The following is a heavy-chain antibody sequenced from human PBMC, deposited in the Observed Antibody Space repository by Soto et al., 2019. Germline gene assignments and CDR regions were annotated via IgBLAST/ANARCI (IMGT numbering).Heavy chain of an antibody. D-gene: IGHD5-12*01. J-gene: IGHJ6*02. CDR3: ARGGVIVATIGDYYYGMDV. CDR1: GGTFSSYA. V-gene: IGHV1-69*13. Sequence: RASVKVSCKASGGTFSSYAISWVRQAPGQGLEWMGGIIPIFGTANYAQKFQGRVMITADESTSTAYMELSSLRSEDTAVYYCARGGVIVATIGDYYYGMDVWGQGTTVTVSS. CDR2: IIPIFGTA.